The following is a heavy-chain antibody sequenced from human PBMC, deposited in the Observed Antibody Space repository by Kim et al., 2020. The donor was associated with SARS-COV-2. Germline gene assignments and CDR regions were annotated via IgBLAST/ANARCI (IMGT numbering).Heavy chain of an antibody. CDR2: ITPMFGTA. Sequence: SVKVSCKASGGTFSSYGISWVRQAPGEGLEWMGGITPMFGTAIYAQKFQGRVTIIADESTNTVYMELSSLRSEDTAVYYCMRDQVALVRGVILTGPKGLDVWGQGTTVTVSS. V-gene: IGHV1-69*13. CDR3: MRDQVALVRGVILTGPKGLDV. J-gene: IGHJ6*02. D-gene: IGHD3-10*01. CDR1: GGTFSSYG.